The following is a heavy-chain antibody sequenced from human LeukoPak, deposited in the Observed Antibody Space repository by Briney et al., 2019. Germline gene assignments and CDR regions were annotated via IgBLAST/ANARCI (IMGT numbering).Heavy chain of an antibody. D-gene: IGHD2-15*01. J-gene: IGHJ5*02. V-gene: IGHV1-8*02. CDR2: MNPNSGNT. Sequence: ASVKVSCKASGGTFSSYDISWVRQATGQGLEWMGWMNPNSGNTGYAQKFQGRVTMTRNTSISTAYMELSSLRSEDTAVYYCARGRTWVGYCSGGSCYSNYWFDPWGQGTLVTVSS. CDR3: ARGRTWVGYCSGGSCYSNYWFDP. CDR1: GGTFSSYD.